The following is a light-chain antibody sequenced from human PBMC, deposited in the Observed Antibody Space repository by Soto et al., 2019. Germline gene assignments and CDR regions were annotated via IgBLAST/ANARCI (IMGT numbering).Light chain of an antibody. V-gene: IGKV1-27*01. CDR1: QGIWNY. J-gene: IGKJ5*01. CDR3: XXYNSVPVT. CDR2: SAS. Sequence: DIQMTQSPSSLSASVGDRVTITCRASQGIWNYLAWYQQKPGTVPKLLIYSASTLQSGVPSRFSGSGSGTXXXLXXXXLQPXDVXXXXXXXYNSVPVTFGQGTRLEIK.